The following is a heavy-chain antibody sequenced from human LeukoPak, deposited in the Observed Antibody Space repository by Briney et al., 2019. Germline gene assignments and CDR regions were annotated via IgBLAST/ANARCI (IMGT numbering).Heavy chain of an antibody. CDR3: ARDRFVGIAVAGTDAFDI. CDR2: TYYRSKWYN. Sequence: SQTLSLTCAISGDSVSSNSAAWNWIRLSPSRGLEWLGRTYYRSKWYNDYAVSVKSRITINPDTSKNQFSLQLNSVTPEDTAVYYCARDRFVGIAVAGTDAFDIWGQGTMVTVSS. V-gene: IGHV6-1*01. D-gene: IGHD6-19*01. J-gene: IGHJ3*02. CDR1: GDSVSSNSAA.